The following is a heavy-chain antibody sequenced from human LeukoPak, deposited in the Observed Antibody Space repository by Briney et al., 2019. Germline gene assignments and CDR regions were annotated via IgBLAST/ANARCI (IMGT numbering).Heavy chain of an antibody. CDR3: ARDQGTGLDYGSGSYGVFDY. V-gene: IGHV1-69*05. D-gene: IGHD3-10*01. CDR1: GGTFSSYA. J-gene: IGHJ4*02. CDR2: IIPIFGTA. Sequence: ASVKVSCKASGGTFSSYAISWVRQAPGQGLEWTGGIIPIFGTANYAQKFQGRVTITTDESTSTAYMELSSLRSEDTAVYYCARDQGTGLDYGSGSYGVFDYWGQGTLVTVSS.